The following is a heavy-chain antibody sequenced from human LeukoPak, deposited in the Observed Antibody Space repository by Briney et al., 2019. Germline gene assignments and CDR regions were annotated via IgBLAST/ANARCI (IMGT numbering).Heavy chain of an antibody. Sequence: SGGSLRLSCAASGFTFSNAWMSWIRQPPGKGLEWIGYIYYSGSTNYNPSLKSRVTMSVDTSKNQFSLKLSSVTAADTAVYYCARGRGGSGWYGFWFDPWGQGTLVTVSS. CDR2: IYYSGST. D-gene: IGHD6-19*01. CDR1: GFTFSNAW. CDR3: ARGRGGSGWYGFWFDP. J-gene: IGHJ5*02. V-gene: IGHV4-59*01.